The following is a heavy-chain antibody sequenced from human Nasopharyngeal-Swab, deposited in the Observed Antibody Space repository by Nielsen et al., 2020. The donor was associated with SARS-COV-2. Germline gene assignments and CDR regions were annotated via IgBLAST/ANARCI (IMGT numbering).Heavy chain of an antibody. D-gene: IGHD2-2*01. V-gene: IGHV1-24*01. CDR2: FDPEDGET. Sequence: ASVKVSCKVSGYTLTELSMHWVRQAPGKGLEWMGGFDPEDGETIYAQKFQGRDTMTEDTSTDTAYMELSSLRSEDTAVYYCAASRDLGSTRKLDYWGQGTLVTVSS. CDR3: AASRDLGSTRKLDY. CDR1: GYTLTELS. J-gene: IGHJ4*02.